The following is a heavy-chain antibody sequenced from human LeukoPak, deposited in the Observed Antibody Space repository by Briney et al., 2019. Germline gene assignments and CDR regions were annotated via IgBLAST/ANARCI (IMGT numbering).Heavy chain of an antibody. CDR3: TTDRDFWFDP. V-gene: IGHV3-15*01. Sequence: KPGGSLRLSCAASGFTFSNAWMSWVRQAPGKGLEWVGRNKSKTDGGTTDYAAPVKGRFTISRDDSKNTLYLQMNSLKTEDTAVYYCTTDRDFWFDPWGQGTLVTVSS. CDR1: GFTFSNAW. J-gene: IGHJ5*02. CDR2: NKSKTDGGTT. D-gene: IGHD3-3*01.